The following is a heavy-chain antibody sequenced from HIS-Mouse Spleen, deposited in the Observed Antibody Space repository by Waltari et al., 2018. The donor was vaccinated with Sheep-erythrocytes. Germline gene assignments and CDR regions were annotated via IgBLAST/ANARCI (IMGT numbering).Heavy chain of an antibody. CDR3: ARGIAAAGTDWFDP. Sequence: QVQLVQSGAEVKKPGASVKVSCKASGYTFTSYDINWVRQATGQGLEWMGWMNTNSGNTGYAQKFQGRVTMTRNTSISTAYMELSSLRSEDTAVYYCARGIAAAGTDWFDPWGQGTLVTVSS. CDR1: GYTFTSYD. V-gene: IGHV1-8*01. CDR2: MNTNSGNT. D-gene: IGHD6-13*01. J-gene: IGHJ5*02.